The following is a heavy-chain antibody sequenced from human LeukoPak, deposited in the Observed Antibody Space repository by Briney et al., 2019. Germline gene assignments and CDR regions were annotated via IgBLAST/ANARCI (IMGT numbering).Heavy chain of an antibody. J-gene: IGHJ4*02. V-gene: IGHV4-59*01. CDR3: ASVLYGANGFDY. CDR2: FYYTGTR. CDR1: DASISGYY. Sequence: PSETLSLTCTVSDASISGYYWSWTRQPPGEGLEWIAYFYYTGTRNYNPSLKSRVTVSVDTSKNQFSLTLTSVTAADTAVYYCASVLYGANGFDYWGQGTPVTVSS. D-gene: IGHD4-23*01.